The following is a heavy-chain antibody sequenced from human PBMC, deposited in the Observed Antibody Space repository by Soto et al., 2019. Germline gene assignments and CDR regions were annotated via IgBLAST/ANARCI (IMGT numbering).Heavy chain of an antibody. J-gene: IGHJ4*02. CDR2: IYSSGST. D-gene: IGHD5-12*01. V-gene: IGHV4-59*08. Sequence: QVQLQESGPGLVKPSETLSLTCSVSGGSISSYYWSWIRQPPGKGLEWIGYIYSSGSTNYNPSLKSRVTTAVDTSKNQFSLKLSSLTAADTAVYYCARLKVAYYYIDHWGQGTLVTVSS. CDR1: GGSISSYY. CDR3: ARLKVAYYYIDH.